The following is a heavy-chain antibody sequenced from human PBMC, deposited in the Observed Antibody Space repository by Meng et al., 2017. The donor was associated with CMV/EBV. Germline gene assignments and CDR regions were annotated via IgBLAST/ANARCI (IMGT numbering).Heavy chain of an antibody. CDR1: GFTFDDYA. D-gene: IGHD3-22*01. CDR3: ARGPDSSGYYSVDY. V-gene: IGHV3-9*01. Sequence: SLKISCAASGFTFDDYAMHWVRQAPGKGLEWVSGISWNSGRIDYADSVMGRFTISRDNAKNSLFLQMNSLRAEDTAVYYCARGPDSSGYYSVDYWGQGTLVTVSS. CDR2: ISWNSGRI. J-gene: IGHJ4*02.